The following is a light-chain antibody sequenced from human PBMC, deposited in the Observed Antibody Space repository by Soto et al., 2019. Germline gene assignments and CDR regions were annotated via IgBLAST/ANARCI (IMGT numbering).Light chain of an antibody. CDR1: SSDIGGYNF. J-gene: IGLJ1*01. CDR2: DVT. CDR3: SSYTTSSPPYV. V-gene: IGLV2-14*03. Sequence: QSALTQPASVSGSPGQSITISCTGTSSDIGGYNFVSWYQHHPGKAPKVMIYDVTNRPSGISNRFSGSKSGNTAALTISGLQAEDEADYYCSSYTTSSPPYVFGTGTKLTV.